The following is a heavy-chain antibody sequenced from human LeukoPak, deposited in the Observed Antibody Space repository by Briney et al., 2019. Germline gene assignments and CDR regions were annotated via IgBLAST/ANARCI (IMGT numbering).Heavy chain of an antibody. V-gene: IGHV3-74*01. CDR1: GFTFSSYW. CDR3: AELGITMIGGV. Sequence: GGSLRLSCVASGFTFSSYWMHWVRQAPGKGLVWVSRIDSDGRTTNYADSVKGRFTISRDNAKNSLYLQMNSLRAEDTAVYYCAELGITMIGGVWGKGTTVTISS. J-gene: IGHJ6*04. D-gene: IGHD3-10*02. CDR2: IDSDGRTT.